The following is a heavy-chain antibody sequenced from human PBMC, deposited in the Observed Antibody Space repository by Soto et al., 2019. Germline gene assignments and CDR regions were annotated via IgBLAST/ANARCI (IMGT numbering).Heavy chain of an antibody. CDR2: IYYSGST. CDR1: GGYISSSSYY. D-gene: IGHD3-16*01. V-gene: IGHV4-39*01. J-gene: IGHJ3*02. Sequence: SETLSLTCTVSGGYISSSSYYWGWIRQPPGKGLEWIGSIYYSGSTYYNPSLKSRVTISVDTSKNQFSLKLSSVTAADTAVYYCARILRFAYDIWGQGTMVTVSS. CDR3: ARILRFAYDI.